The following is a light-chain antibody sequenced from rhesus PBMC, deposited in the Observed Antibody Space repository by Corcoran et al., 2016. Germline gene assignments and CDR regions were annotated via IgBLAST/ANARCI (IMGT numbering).Light chain of an antibody. V-gene: IGKV1-22*01. CDR2: KAS. CDR3: LQYSNSPFT. J-gene: IGKJ3*01. Sequence: DIQMTQSPSSLSASVGDTVTITCRASQSISSWLDWYQQKPGKAPKLLIYKASSLQSGGPSRFSGNGSWTDFTLTISSLQPEDFATYYCLQYSNSPFTFGPETKLDIK. CDR1: QSISSW.